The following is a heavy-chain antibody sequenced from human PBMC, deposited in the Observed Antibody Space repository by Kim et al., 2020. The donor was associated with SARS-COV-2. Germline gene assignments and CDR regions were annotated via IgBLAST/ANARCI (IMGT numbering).Heavy chain of an antibody. V-gene: IGHV4-39*01. CDR3: ATQPLRYSSSWFVDY. Sequence: PSLKSRVTISVDTSKNQFSLKLSSVTAADTAVYYCATQPLRYSSSWFVDYWGQGTLVTVSS. D-gene: IGHD6-13*01. J-gene: IGHJ4*02.